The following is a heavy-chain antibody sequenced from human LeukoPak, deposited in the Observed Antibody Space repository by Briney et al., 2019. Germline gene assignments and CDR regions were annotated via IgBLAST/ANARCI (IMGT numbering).Heavy chain of an antibody. CDR2: INPNSGGT. CDR3: ARDIWFGELTDAFDI. D-gene: IGHD3-10*01. V-gene: IGHV1-2*02. J-gene: IGHJ3*02. CDR1: GYTFTGYY. Sequence: ASVKVSCKASGYTFTGYYMHWVRQAPGQGLEWMGWINPNSGGTNYAQKFQGRVTMTRDTSISTAYMELSRLRSDDTAVYYCARDIWFGELTDAFDIRGQGTMVTVSS.